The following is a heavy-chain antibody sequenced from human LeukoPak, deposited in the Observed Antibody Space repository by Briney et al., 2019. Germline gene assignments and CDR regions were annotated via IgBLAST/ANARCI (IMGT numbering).Heavy chain of an antibody. CDR3: ARASDGDYSNYFDY. Sequence: SETLSLTCTVSGGSISSYYWSWIRQPPGKGLEWIGYIYYSGSTNYNPSLKSRVTISVDTSKNQFSLKLSSVTAADTAVYCCARASDGDYSNYFDYWGQGTLVTVSS. V-gene: IGHV4-59*01. CDR1: GGSISSYY. CDR2: IYYSGST. J-gene: IGHJ4*02. D-gene: IGHD4-17*01.